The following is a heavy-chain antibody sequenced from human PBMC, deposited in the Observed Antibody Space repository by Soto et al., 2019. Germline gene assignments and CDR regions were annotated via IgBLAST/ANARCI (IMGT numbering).Heavy chain of an antibody. CDR2: IYYSGST. V-gene: IGHV4-39*01. D-gene: IGHD3-22*01. J-gene: IGHJ5*02. CDR3: ARLVRYYDSSGYYYGYNWFDP. Sequence: SGPTLVNPTQTLTLTCTFSGFSFNRSGMRVGWIRQPPGKGLEWIGSIYYSGSTYYNPSLKSRVTISVDTSKNQFSLKLSSVTAADTAVYYCARLVRYYDSSGYYYGYNWFDPWGQGTLVTVSS. CDR1: GFSFNRSGMR.